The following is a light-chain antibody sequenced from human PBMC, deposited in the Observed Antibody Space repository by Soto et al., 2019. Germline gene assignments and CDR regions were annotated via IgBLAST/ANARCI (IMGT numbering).Light chain of an antibody. CDR3: AAWDDSLSVDYV. CDR2: SHN. Sequence: QSVLTQPPSASGTPGQRVTISCSGSSSNIGSNYVYWYQQLPGTAPKLLIYSHNQRPSGVPDRFSGSKSGTSASLAISGLRSEDDADYYCAAWDDSLSVDYVFGTVTKVT. V-gene: IGLV1-47*02. CDR1: SSNIGSNY. J-gene: IGLJ1*01.